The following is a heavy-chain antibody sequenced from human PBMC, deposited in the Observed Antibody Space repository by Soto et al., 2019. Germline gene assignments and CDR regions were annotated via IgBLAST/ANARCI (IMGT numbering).Heavy chain of an antibody. CDR2: IGSDGRRD. V-gene: IGHV3-33*01. J-gene: IGHJ4*02. Sequence: QVQLVESGGGVVQPGGFLRLSCAASGFTFGRHGMHWVRQAPGKGLEWVAVIGSDGRRDSYADSVKGRFTISRDNGQNTLYLQMNSLRAEDTAVYYCARDDDYGDNGLDYWGQGTLVTVSS. D-gene: IGHD4-17*01. CDR1: GFTFGRHG. CDR3: ARDDDYGDNGLDY.